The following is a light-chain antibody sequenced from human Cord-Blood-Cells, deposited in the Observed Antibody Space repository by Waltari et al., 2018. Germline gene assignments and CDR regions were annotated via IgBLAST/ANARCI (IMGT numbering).Light chain of an antibody. CDR3: MQALQTPLT. V-gene: IGKV2-28*01. J-gene: IGKJ4*01. Sequence: DIVMTQSTLSLPVTPGEPASISCRSSQSLLHSNGYNYLYWYLQKQGQSPQLLIYLGSNRASGVPDRFSGSGSGTDFTLKISRVEAEDVGVYYCMQALQTPLTFGGGTKVEIK. CDR1: QSLLHSNGYNY. CDR2: LGS.